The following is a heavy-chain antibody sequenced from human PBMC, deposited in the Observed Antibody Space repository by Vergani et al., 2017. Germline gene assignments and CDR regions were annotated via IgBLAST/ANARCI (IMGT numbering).Heavy chain of an antibody. CDR2: IIPIFGTA. V-gene: IGHV1-69*13. J-gene: IGHJ1*01. D-gene: IGHD2-2*01. CDR3: ARLSSTSVPPVTEYVQH. CDR1: GGTFSSYA. Sequence: QVQLVQSGAEVKKPGSSVKVSCKASGGTFSSYAISWVRQAPGKGLEWMGGIIPIFGTANYAHKFQGIVTMTADASTSTAYMELSSLRSEAAAVYYWARLSSTSVPPVTEYVQHWGQGTLVTVSS.